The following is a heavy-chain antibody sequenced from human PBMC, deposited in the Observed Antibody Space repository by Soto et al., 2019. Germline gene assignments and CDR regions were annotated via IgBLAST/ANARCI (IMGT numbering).Heavy chain of an antibody. CDR1: GFTFSYYT. V-gene: IGHV3-21*01. CDR3: ARALSPTAAFDI. CDR2: ISSTYI. Sequence: GGSLRLSCAASGFTFSYYTFNWVRQAPGKGLEWVSSISSTYIYYADSVKGRFTISRDNAKNSLYLQMNTLRAEDTAVYYCARALSPTAAFDIWGQGXMVTVS. D-gene: IGHD6-25*01. J-gene: IGHJ3*02.